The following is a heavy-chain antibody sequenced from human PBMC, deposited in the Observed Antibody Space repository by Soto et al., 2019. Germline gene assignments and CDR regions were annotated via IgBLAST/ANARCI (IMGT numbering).Heavy chain of an antibody. D-gene: IGHD2-21*02. J-gene: IGHJ6*02. CDR1: GFSLSTTGVG. Sequence: SGPTLVNPTQTLTLTCSFSGFSLSTTGVGVGWIRQPPGRALEWLALIYWDDDKRYNPSLNSRLTITKDTSKNQVVLAMTNMDPVDTATYYCVQSRCGGDCLQSYSSHSYYGLDVWGQGTTVTVSS. CDR2: IYWDDDK. CDR3: VQSRCGGDCLQSYSSHSYYGLDV. V-gene: IGHV2-5*02.